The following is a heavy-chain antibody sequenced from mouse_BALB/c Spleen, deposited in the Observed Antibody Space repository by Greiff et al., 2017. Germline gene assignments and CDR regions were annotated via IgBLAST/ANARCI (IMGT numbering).Heavy chain of an antibody. D-gene: IGHD2-4*01. Sequence: DVKLVESGGGLVKLGGSLKLSCAASGFTFSSYYMSWVRQTPEKRLELVAAINSNGGSTYYPDTVKGRFTISRDNAKNTLYLQMSSLKSEDTALYYCARHPPYDYDGYYYAMDYWGQGTSVTVSS. CDR2: INSNGGST. CDR1: GFTFSSYY. CDR3: ARHPPYDYDGYYYAMDY. J-gene: IGHJ4*01. V-gene: IGHV5-6-2*01.